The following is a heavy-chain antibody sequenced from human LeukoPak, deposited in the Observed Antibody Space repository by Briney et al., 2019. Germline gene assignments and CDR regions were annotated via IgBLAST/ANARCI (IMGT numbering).Heavy chain of an antibody. CDR3: AKGSHYYDSSGYYYPFWY. D-gene: IGHD3-22*01. CDR2: INWNGGST. J-gene: IGHJ4*02. Sequence: GGSLRLSCAASGFTFDDYGMSWVRQAPGKGLEWVSGINWNGGSTGYADSVKGRFTISRDNAKNSLYLQMNSLRAEDTAVYYCAKGSHYYDSSGYYYPFWYWGQGTLVTVSS. V-gene: IGHV3-20*04. CDR1: GFTFDDYG.